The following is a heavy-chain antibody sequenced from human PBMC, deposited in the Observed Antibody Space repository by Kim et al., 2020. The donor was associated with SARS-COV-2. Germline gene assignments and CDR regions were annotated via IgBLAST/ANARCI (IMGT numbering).Heavy chain of an antibody. D-gene: IGHD5-12*01. V-gene: IGHV3-23*01. CDR2: LSGSGGST. Sequence: GGSLRLSCAASGFTFSSYAMSWVRQAPGKGLEWVSTLSGSGGSTYYADSVKGRFTIYRDNSKDTLYLQMNSLRADDTAVYYCAKGNSIYDWGDFDYWGQGTLVTVSS. CDR3: AKGNSIYDWGDFDY. CDR1: GFTFSSYA. J-gene: IGHJ4*02.